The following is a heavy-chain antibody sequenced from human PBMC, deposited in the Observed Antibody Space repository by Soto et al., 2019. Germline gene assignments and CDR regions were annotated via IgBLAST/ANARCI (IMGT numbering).Heavy chain of an antibody. V-gene: IGHV1-46*01. D-gene: IGHD6-13*01. CDR1: GYTFTSYY. CDR3: AKGARIAAAVHRDYFDY. CDR2: INPSGGST. J-gene: IGHJ4*02. Sequence: GASVKVSCKASGYTFTSYYMHWVRQAPGQGLEWMGIINPSGGSTSYAQKFQGRVTMTRDTSTSTVYMELNSLRAEDTAVYYCAKGARIAAAVHRDYFDYWGQGTLVTVSS.